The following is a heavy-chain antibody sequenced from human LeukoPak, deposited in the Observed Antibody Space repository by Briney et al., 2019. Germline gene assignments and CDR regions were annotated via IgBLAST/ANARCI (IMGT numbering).Heavy chain of an antibody. CDR2: INHSGST. CDR1: GGSFSGYY. D-gene: IGHD4-17*01. V-gene: IGHV4-34*01. CDR3: ARRDDYGDPFDP. Sequence: PSETLSLTCAVYGGSFSGYYWSWIRQPPGKGLEWIGEINHSGSTNYNPSLKSRVTISVDTSKNQFSLKLSPVTAADTAVYYCARRDDYGDPFDPWGQGTLVTVSS. J-gene: IGHJ5*02.